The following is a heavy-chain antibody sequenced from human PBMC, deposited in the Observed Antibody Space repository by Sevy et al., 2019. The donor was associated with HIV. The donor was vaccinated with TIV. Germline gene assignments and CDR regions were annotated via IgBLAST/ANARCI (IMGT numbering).Heavy chain of an antibody. D-gene: IGHD6-19*01. CDR1: GFSFSTYA. J-gene: IGHJ4*02. Sequence: GGSLRLSCAASGFSFSTYAMSWVRQAPGKGLEWVSGIGGSAAGTYDADSVKGRFAISRDYSKNTLFLQMNSLRVEDTAVYYCAKDLGIPVAGDFDYWGQGTLVTVSS. CDR2: IGGSAAGT. CDR3: AKDLGIPVAGDFDY. V-gene: IGHV3-23*01.